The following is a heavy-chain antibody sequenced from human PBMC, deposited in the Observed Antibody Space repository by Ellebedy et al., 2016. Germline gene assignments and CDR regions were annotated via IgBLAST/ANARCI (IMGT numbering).Heavy chain of an antibody. J-gene: IGHJ4*02. CDR3: AKGNRGYSDYDPYYFDY. V-gene: IGHV3-23*01. Sequence: GGSLRLXXAASGFTFSSYAMSWVRQAPGKGLEWVSAISGSGGSTYYADSVKGRFTISRDNSKNTLYLQMNSLRAEDTAVYYCAKGNRGYSDYDPYYFDYWGQGTLVTVSS. CDR2: ISGSGGST. D-gene: IGHD5-12*01. CDR1: GFTFSSYA.